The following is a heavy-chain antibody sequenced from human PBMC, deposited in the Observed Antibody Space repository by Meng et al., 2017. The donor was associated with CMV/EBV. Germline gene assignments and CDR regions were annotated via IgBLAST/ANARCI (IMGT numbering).Heavy chain of an antibody. CDR1: GFTLSNAW. CDR3: TSKRRITMVRGVPTYYYGMDV. Sequence: GESLKIPCAASGFTLSNAWMSRVRQAPGKGLEWVGRIKSKTDGGTTDYAAPVKGRFTISRADSKNTLYLQMNSLKTEDTAVYYCTSKRRITMVRGVPTYYYGMDVWGQGTTVTVSS. D-gene: IGHD3-10*01. CDR2: IKSKTDGGTT. J-gene: IGHJ6*02. V-gene: IGHV3-15*01.